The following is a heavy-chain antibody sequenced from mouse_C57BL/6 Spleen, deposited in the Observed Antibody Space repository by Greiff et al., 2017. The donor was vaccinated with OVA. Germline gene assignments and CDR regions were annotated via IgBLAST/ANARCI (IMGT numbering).Heavy chain of an antibody. CDR1: GYAFSSYW. V-gene: IGHV1-80*01. D-gene: IGHD2-3*01. J-gene: IGHJ4*01. CDR3: ARRGDYEDAMDY. Sequence: VKVVESGAELVKPGASVKISCKASGYAFSSYWMNWVKQRPGKGLEWIGQIYPGDGDTNYNGKFKGKATLTADKSSSTAYMQLSSLTSEDSAVYFCARRGDYEDAMDYWGQGTSVTVSS. CDR2: IYPGDGDT.